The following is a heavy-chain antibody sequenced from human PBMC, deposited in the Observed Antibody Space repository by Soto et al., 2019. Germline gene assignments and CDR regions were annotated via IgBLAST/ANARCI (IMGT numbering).Heavy chain of an antibody. V-gene: IGHV3-23*01. CDR2: ISASGGRT. CDR3: AKDTHPPIAMLVVLLSSLDY. Sequence: TGGSLRLSCAASAFTFSSYAMSWVRQAPGKGLEWVSAISASGGRTYYADSVKGRLTISRDNPKNTLYLQMNSLRAEDTAVYYCAKDTHPPIAMLVVLLSSLDYWGQGTLVTVSS. CDR1: AFTFSSYA. D-gene: IGHD3-22*01. J-gene: IGHJ4*02.